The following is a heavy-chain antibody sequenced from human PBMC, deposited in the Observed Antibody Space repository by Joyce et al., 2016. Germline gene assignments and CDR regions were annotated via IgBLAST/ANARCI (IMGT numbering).Heavy chain of an antibody. CDR3: ARHSSGWWFYGLDV. V-gene: IGHV5-10-1*03. Sequence: EVQLVQSGAEVKKPGESLRISCKGSGYSFTSYWITWVRQMPGKGLEGMGPIVLSDSRSNFSPSFQGHVTISADKSINTAYVQWSSLKASDTAMYFCARHSSGWWFYGLDVWGQGTTVTVSS. D-gene: IGHD6-19*01. J-gene: IGHJ6*02. CDR2: IVLSDSRS. CDR1: GYSFTSYW.